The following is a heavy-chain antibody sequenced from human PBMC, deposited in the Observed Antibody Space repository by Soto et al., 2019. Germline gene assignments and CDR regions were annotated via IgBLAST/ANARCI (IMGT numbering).Heavy chain of an antibody. V-gene: IGHV1-18*04. CDR3: ARSVDFEWLFGFDY. CDR1: GYTFTSYG. Sequence: ASVKVSCKASGYTFTSYGISWVRQAPGQGLEWMGWISAYNGNTNYAQKLQGRVTMTTDTSTSTAYMELRSLRSDDTAVYYCARSVDFEWLFGFDYWGQGTLVIVSS. D-gene: IGHD3-9*01. J-gene: IGHJ4*02. CDR2: ISAYNGNT.